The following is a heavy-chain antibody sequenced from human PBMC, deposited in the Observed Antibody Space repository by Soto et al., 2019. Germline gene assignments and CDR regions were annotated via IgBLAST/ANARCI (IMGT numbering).Heavy chain of an antibody. Sequence: SVKVSCKASGGTFSSYTISWVRQAPGQGLEWMGRIIPILGIANYAQKFQGRVTITADKSTSTAYMELSSLRSEDTAVYYCARSDTTPPYYYYYYMDVWGKGTTVTVSS. CDR2: IIPILGIA. CDR3: ARSDTTPPYYYYYYMDV. J-gene: IGHJ6*03. D-gene: IGHD1-26*01. V-gene: IGHV1-69*02. CDR1: GGTFSSYT.